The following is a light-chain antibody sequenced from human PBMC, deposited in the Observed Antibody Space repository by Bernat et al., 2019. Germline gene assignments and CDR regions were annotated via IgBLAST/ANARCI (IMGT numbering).Light chain of an antibody. CDR2: EVT. CDR1: RSDVGAYNY. Sequence: QSALTQPASVSGSPGQSVTISCTGTRSDVGAYNYVSWYQQLPGKAPKLMIYEVTKRPSGVSNRFSGSKSGNTASLTISGLQPEDEADYFCCSYAGRSTFDVFGGGTELTVL. CDR3: CSYAGRSTFDV. J-gene: IGLJ2*01. V-gene: IGLV2-23*02.